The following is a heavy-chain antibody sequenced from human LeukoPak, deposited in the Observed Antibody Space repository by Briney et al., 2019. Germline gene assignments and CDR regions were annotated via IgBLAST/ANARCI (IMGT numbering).Heavy chain of an antibody. CDR2: IRWNSGSI. J-gene: IGHJ4*02. Sequence: SLRLFCAAPGFTLDDYAIHWVRQASGEGLEWVSGIRWNSGSIGYADSVRGRFTISRDNAKNSLYLQMNSLRAEDTALYYCAKSLRGFRGYSYVHFDYWGQGTLVTVSS. CDR3: AKSLRGFRGYSYVHFDY. CDR1: GFTLDDYA. V-gene: IGHV3-9*01. D-gene: IGHD5-18*01.